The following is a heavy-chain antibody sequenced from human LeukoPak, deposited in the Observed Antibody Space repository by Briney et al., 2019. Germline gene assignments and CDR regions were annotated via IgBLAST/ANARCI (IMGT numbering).Heavy chain of an antibody. D-gene: IGHD3-22*01. CDR1: GGSISSSSYY. V-gene: IGHV4-39*01. Sequence: PSETLSLTCTVPGGSISSSSYYWGWIRQPPGKGLEWIGSIYYSESTYYNPSLKSRVTISVDTSKNQFSLKLSSVTAADTAVYYCARQSYYDSSGYYHYWGQGTLVTVSS. J-gene: IGHJ4*02. CDR2: IYYSEST. CDR3: ARQSYYDSSGYYHY.